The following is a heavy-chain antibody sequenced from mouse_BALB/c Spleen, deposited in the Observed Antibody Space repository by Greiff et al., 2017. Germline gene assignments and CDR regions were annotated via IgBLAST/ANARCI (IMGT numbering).Heavy chain of an antibody. CDR1: GYTFTSYV. J-gene: IGHJ4*01. V-gene: IGHV1-14*01. Sequence: VQLQQSGPELVKPGASVKMSCKASGYTFTSYVMHWVKQKPGQGLEWIGYINPYNDGTKYNEKFKGKATLTSDKSSSTAYMELSSLTSEDSAVYYCAREGYYDYDAGGSMDYWGQGTSVTVSS. CDR3: AREGYYDYDAGGSMDY. CDR2: INPYNDGT. D-gene: IGHD2-4*01.